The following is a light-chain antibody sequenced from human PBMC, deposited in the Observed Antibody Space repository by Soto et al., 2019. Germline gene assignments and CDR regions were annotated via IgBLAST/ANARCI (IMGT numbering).Light chain of an antibody. J-gene: IGLJ2*01. Sequence: SYELTQPPSVSVSPGQTASITCSGDKLGDKYARWYQQKPGQFPVLVIYQDSKRPSGIPERFSGSNSGNTATLTISGTQAMDEADYYCQAWDSSTAVFGGGTKLTVL. V-gene: IGLV3-1*01. CDR3: QAWDSSTAV. CDR2: QDS. CDR1: KLGDKY.